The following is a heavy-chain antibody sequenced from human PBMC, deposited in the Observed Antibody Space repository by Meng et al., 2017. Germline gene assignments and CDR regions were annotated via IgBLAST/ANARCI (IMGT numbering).Heavy chain of an antibody. J-gene: IGHJ3*02. CDR2: IKQDGSEK. D-gene: IGHD3-16*01. CDR1: GSGFPSYW. CDR3: ARVMTGAFDI. Sequence: GESLKISCKGSGSGFPSYWIGWVRQAPGKGLEWVANIKQDGSEKYYVDSVKGRFTISRDNAKNSLYLQMNSLRAEDTAVYYCARVMTGAFDIWGQGTMVTVSS. V-gene: IGHV3-7*01.